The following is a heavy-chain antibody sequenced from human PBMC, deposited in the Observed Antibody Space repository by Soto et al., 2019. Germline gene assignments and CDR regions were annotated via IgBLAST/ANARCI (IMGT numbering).Heavy chain of an antibody. Sequence: ASVKVSCKASGYTFTGYYMHWLRQAPGQGLEWMGWINPNSGGTNYAQKFQGWVTMTRDTSISTAYMELSRLRSDDTAVYCCARSSGYYYDSSDAFDIWGQGTMVTV. D-gene: IGHD3-22*01. J-gene: IGHJ3*02. CDR1: GYTFTGYY. CDR2: INPNSGGT. V-gene: IGHV1-2*04. CDR3: ARSSGYYYDSSDAFDI.